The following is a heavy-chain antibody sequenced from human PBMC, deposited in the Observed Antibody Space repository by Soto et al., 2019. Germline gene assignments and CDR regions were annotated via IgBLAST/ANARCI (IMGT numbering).Heavy chain of an antibody. CDR2: ISSNSDYI. Sequence: EVQLVESGGGLVKPGGSLRLSCDASGFTFSVYDMIWVHQAPGKGLAWVSSISSNSDYIYYADSLKGRFTVSRDNAKNALYLEMNSLRAEDTAVYYCARYLSGTYIPFDYWAQGTLVTVSS. CDR1: GFTFSVYD. CDR3: ARYLSGTYIPFDY. D-gene: IGHD3-3*02. J-gene: IGHJ3*01. V-gene: IGHV3-21*01.